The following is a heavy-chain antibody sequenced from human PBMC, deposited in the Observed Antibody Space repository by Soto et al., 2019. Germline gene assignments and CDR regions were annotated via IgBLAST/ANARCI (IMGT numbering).Heavy chain of an antibody. J-gene: IGHJ6*02. CDR1: GGSVSSGVFS. CDR2: ISHGGSP. CDR3: ARGHYYYAMDV. V-gene: IGHV4-30-2*01. Sequence: PSETLSLTCAVSGGSVSSGVFSWNWIRQPPGQDLEWIGYISHGGSPHYTPSLRSRVSISVDRSTNVISLNLTSMTPADTAVYFCARGHYYYAMDVWGQGTTVTVSS.